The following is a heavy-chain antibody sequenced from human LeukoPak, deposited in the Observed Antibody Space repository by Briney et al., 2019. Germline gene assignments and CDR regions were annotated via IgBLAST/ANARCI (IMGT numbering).Heavy chain of an antibody. Sequence: GGSLRLSCAASGFTFSDYYMNWIRQAPGKVLEWVSYISSTGGSMYYADSVKGRFTISRDNAKNSLYLQMNSLRAEDTAVYYCAELGITMIGGVWGKGTTVTISS. CDR1: GFTFSDYY. CDR2: ISSTGGSM. CDR3: AELGITMIGGV. D-gene: IGHD3-10*02. J-gene: IGHJ6*04. V-gene: IGHV3-11*04.